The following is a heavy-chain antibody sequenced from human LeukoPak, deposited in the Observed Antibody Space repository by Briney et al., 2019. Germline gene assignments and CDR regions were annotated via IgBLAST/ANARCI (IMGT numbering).Heavy chain of an antibody. CDR1: GFTFSSYA. D-gene: IGHD2/OR15-2a*01. CDR3: ARDHNSDY. Sequence: GGSLSLSCAASGFTFSSYAMHWVRQAPGKGLEWVAVISYDGSIKYYADSVKGRFTISRDNSKNTLYLQMNSLRAEDTAMYYCARDHNSDYWGQGALVTVSS. V-gene: IGHV3-30-3*01. CDR2: ISYDGSIK. J-gene: IGHJ4*02.